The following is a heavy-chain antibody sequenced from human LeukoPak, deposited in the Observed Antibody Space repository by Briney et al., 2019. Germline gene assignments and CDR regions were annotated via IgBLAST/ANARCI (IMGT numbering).Heavy chain of an antibody. D-gene: IGHD3-22*01. V-gene: IGHV4-59*01. Sequence: ASETLSLTCTISGGSINSYYWSCIRQPPGKGLEWIGYIYYSGSTNYNPSLKSRVTISVDTSKNQFSLRLTSVTAAGTAIYYCARGQGGSGYYYWGQGTLVTVSS. CDR1: GGSINSYY. CDR2: IYYSGST. J-gene: IGHJ4*02. CDR3: ARGQGGSGYYY.